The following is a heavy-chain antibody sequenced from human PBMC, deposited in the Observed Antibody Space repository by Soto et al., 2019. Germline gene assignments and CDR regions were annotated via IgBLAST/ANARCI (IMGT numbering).Heavy chain of an antibody. V-gene: IGHV4-39*01. CDR3: ARHPDTYYGSGSSNFDY. CDR1: GGSISSSSYY. D-gene: IGHD3-10*01. J-gene: IGHJ4*02. CDR2: IYYSGST. Sequence: SETLSLTCTVSGGSISSSSYYWGWIRQPPGKGLEWIGSIYYSGSTYYNPSLKSRVTISVDTSKNQFSLKLSSVTAADTAVYYCARHPDTYYGSGSSNFDYWGQGTLVTVSS.